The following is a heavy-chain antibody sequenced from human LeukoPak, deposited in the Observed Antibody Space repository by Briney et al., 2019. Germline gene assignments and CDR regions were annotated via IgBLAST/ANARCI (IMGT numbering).Heavy chain of an antibody. V-gene: IGHV4-39*07. CDR2: IYYSGST. CDR3: ARGWFGELLHDY. Sequence: LETLSLTCTVSGGSISSSSYYWGWIRQPPGTGLEWIGSIYYSGSTYYNPSLKSRVTISVDTSKNQFSLKLSSVTAADTAVYYCARGWFGELLHDYWGQGTLVTVSS. D-gene: IGHD3-10*01. J-gene: IGHJ4*02. CDR1: GGSISSSSYY.